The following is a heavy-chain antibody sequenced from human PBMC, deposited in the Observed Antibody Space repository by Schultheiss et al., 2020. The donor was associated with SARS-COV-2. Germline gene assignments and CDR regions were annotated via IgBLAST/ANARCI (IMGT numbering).Heavy chain of an antibody. J-gene: IGHJ4*02. CDR2: INHSGST. CDR1: GGSFSGYY. D-gene: IGHD5/OR15-5a*01. Sequence: SQTLSLTCAVYGGSFSGYYWSWIRQPPGKGLEWIGEINHSGSTNYNPSLKSRVTISVDTSKNQFSLKLSSVTAADTAVYYCARGLVYGYYFDYWGQGTLVTVSS. V-gene: IGHV4-34*01. CDR3: ARGLVYGYYFDY.